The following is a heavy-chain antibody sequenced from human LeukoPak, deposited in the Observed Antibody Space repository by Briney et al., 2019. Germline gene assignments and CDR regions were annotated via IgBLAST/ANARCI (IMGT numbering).Heavy chain of an antibody. CDR1: GFTFSSYG. J-gene: IGHJ4*02. CDR3: AKGILWFGESYLDY. D-gene: IGHD3-10*01. CDR2: ISYDGSNK. V-gene: IGHV3-30*18. Sequence: GGSLRLSCAASGFTFSSYGMHWVRQAPGKGLEWVAVISYDGSNKYYADSVKGRFTISRDNSKNTLYLQMNSLRAEDTAVYYCAKGILWFGESYLDYWGQGTLVTASS.